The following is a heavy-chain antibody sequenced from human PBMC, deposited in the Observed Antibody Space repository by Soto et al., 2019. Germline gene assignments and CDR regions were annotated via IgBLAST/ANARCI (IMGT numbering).Heavy chain of an antibody. CDR1: GDSISSYY. D-gene: IGHD3-22*01. V-gene: IGHV4-59*01. CDR3: ALRSMAVVPEY. CDR2: LYYGRSA. Sequence: QVQLQESGPGLVKPSETLSLTCAVSGDSISSYYCMWIRQPPGKGLESIDYLYYGRSANYNPSLKSRVTLPVDTSTNQCSLTLSSMTAADTAVYYCALRSMAVVPEYWGQGTLVTVSS. J-gene: IGHJ4*02.